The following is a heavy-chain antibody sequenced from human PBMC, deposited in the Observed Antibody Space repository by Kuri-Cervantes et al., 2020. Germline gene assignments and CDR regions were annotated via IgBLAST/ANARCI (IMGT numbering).Heavy chain of an antibody. J-gene: IGHJ6*02. CDR2: IKQDGSEK. CDR3: AREGSYDILTGWDYYYGMDV. Sequence: GVLKISCAASVFTFSDYYMSWVRQAPGKGLEWVANIKQDGSEKYYVDSVKGRFTISRDNAKNSLYLQMNSLRAEDTAVYYCAREGSYDILTGWDYYYGMDVWGQGTTVTVSS. CDR1: VFTFSDYY. V-gene: IGHV3-7*01. D-gene: IGHD3-9*01.